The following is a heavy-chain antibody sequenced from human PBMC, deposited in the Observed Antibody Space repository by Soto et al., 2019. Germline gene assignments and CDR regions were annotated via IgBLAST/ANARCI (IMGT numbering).Heavy chain of an antibody. CDR3: ARAVQLWFHYFDY. CDR2: IYYSGST. D-gene: IGHD5-18*01. CDR1: GGSISSGDYY. V-gene: IGHV4-30-4*01. J-gene: IGHJ4*02. Sequence: QVQLQESGPGLVKPSQTLSLTCTVSGGSISSGDYYWSWIRQPPGKGLEWIGYIYYSGSTYYNPSLKSRVTISVDTSKNQFSLKLSSVTAADTAMYYCARAVQLWFHYFDYWGQGTLVTVSS.